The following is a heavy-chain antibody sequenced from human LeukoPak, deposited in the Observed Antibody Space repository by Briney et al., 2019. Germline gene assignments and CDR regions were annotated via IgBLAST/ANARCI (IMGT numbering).Heavy chain of an antibody. Sequence: GGSLRLSCAASGSTVSSNYMSWVRQAPGKGLEWVSVIYSGGSTYYADSVKGRFTISRDNSKNTLYLQMNSLRAEDTAVYYCARGYSGYDPPDYWGQGTLVTVSS. CDR3: ARGYSGYDPPDY. CDR2: IYSGGST. J-gene: IGHJ4*02. D-gene: IGHD5-12*01. CDR1: GSTVSSNY. V-gene: IGHV3-53*01.